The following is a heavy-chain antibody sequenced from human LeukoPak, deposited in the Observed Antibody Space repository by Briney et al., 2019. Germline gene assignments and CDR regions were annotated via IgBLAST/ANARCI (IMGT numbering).Heavy chain of an antibody. Sequence: PGGSLRLSCAASGFTFSYYAMSWVRQAPGKGLEWVSTISDRGGSTYYADSVKGRFTISRDNSKNTLYLQMHSLRSEDTAVYYCARGTVTTPGYYFDYWGQGTLVIVSS. V-gene: IGHV3-23*01. CDR1: GFTFSYYA. CDR3: ARGTVTTPGYYFDY. J-gene: IGHJ4*02. D-gene: IGHD4-11*01. CDR2: ISDRGGST.